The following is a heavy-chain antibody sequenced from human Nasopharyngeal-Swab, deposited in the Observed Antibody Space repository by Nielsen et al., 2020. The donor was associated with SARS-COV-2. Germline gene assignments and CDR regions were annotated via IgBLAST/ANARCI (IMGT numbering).Heavy chain of an antibody. V-gene: IGHV3-7*03. D-gene: IGHD2-15*01. CDR3: AKDSGAGFCDDGSCFPTNH. CDR2: IQQDGDIT. Sequence: GESLKISCVASGFTFGRYWMTWVRQAPGKGLEWVANIQQDGDITYYLESVKGRFTISRDNAKNSLYLQMNSLRAEDTAVYYCAKDSGAGFCDDGSCFPTNHWGQGTLVTVSS. J-gene: IGHJ5*02. CDR1: GFTFGRYW.